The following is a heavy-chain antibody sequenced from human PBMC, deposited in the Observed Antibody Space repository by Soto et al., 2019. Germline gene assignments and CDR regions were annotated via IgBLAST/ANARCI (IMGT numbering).Heavy chain of an antibody. D-gene: IGHD2-2*01. Sequence: QVQLVQSGAEVKKPGASVKVSCKASGYTFTSYYMHWVRQAPGQGLAWMGIINPSGGSTSYAQKFQCRVTMTSDTSASTVYMELSSLRSEDTAVYYCASEIDRLLGFDYWGQGALVTDSS. V-gene: IGHV1-46*03. CDR3: ASEIDRLLGFDY. CDR2: INPSGGST. CDR1: GYTFTSYY. J-gene: IGHJ4*02.